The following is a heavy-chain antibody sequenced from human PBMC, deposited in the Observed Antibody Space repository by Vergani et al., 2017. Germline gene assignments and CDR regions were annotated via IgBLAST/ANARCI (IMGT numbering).Heavy chain of an antibody. V-gene: IGHV4-39*01. Sequence: QLQLQESGPGLVQPSATLSLTCSVSGASIRSSNSYWGWIRQPPGKGLELIASIYYSWSTYYHPSLKSRVTISVDTSKNQFSLKLSSVTAADTAVYFCARHSTVEWLVKLGWIDPWGQGILVTVSS. CDR2: IYYSWST. D-gene: IGHD6-19*01. J-gene: IGHJ5*02. CDR1: GASIRSSNSY. CDR3: ARHSTVEWLVKLGWIDP.